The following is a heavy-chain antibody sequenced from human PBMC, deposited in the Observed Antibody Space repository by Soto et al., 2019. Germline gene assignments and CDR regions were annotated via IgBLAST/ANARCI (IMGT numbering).Heavy chain of an antibody. CDR3: ARVGLGDLGSDY. J-gene: IGHJ4*02. D-gene: IGHD3-3*01. CDR1: GGTFSSYA. Sequence: ASANVSCKASGGTFSSYAISWVRQAPGQGLEWMGGISPYFGNTNYAQKLQGRVTMTADTSTSTAYMELRSLRADDTAVYYCARVGLGDLGSDYWGQGTLVTVSS. CDR2: ISPYFGNT. V-gene: IGHV1-18*01.